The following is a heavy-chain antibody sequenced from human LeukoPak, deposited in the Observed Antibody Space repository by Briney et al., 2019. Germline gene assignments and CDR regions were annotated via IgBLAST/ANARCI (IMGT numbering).Heavy chain of an antibody. CDR1: GFTFSSYA. CDR3: AKDRFWGYSGYDESGADY. CDR2: VSGSGGST. D-gene: IGHD5-12*01. J-gene: IGHJ4*02. V-gene: IGHV3-23*01. Sequence: PGGSLRLSCAASGFTFSSYAMSWVRQAPGKGLDRVSAVSGSGGSTYYADSVKGRFTISRDNSKNTLYLQMNSLRAEDTAVYYCAKDRFWGYSGYDESGADYWSQGTLVTVSS.